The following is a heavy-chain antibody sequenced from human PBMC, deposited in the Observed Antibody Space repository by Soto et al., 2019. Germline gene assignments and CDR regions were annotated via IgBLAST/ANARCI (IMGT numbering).Heavy chain of an antibody. CDR3: ARGLTEYSSSFEDDGFDI. D-gene: IGHD6-6*01. J-gene: IGHJ3*02. CDR2: IFYSGST. V-gene: IGHV4-59*01. Sequence: PSETLSLTCTVSGGSINTYYWSWIRQPPGKGLEWIGYIFYSGSTNYNPSLQSRVTISKDTSKNQFSLKLTSVTAADTAVYYCARGLTEYSSSFEDDGFDIWGQGTMVT. CDR1: GGSINTYY.